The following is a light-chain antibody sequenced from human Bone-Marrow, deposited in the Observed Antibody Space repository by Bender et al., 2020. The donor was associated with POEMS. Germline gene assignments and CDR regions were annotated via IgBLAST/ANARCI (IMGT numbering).Light chain of an antibody. Sequence: QSALTQPASVSGSPGQSITISCTGTSSDVGSYNLVSWYQQHPGKAPERMIFDVSKRPSGVSNRFSGSKSGNTASLTISGLQAEDEADYYCCSYAGSSTWVFGGGTKVTVL. CDR1: SSDVGSYNL. CDR3: CSYAGSSTWV. J-gene: IGLJ3*02. CDR2: DVS. V-gene: IGLV2-23*02.